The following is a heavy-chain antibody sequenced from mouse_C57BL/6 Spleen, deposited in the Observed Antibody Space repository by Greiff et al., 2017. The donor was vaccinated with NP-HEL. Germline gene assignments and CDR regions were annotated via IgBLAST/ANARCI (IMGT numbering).Heavy chain of an antibody. J-gene: IGHJ4*01. D-gene: IGHD1-1*01. CDR2: IRNKANNHAT. Sequence: EVQVVESGGGLVQPGGSMKLSCAASGFTFSDAWMDWVRQSPEKGLEWVAEIRNKANNHATYYAESVKGRFTISRDDSKSSVYLQMNSLRAEDTGIYYCTRRGYYGPYAMDYWGQGTSVTVSS. V-gene: IGHV6-6*01. CDR3: TRRGYYGPYAMDY. CDR1: GFTFSDAW.